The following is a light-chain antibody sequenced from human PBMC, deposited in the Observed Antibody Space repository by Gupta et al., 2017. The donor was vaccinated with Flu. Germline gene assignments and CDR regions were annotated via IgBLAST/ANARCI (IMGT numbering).Light chain of an antibody. CDR1: SSNIGAGYS. CDR3: QSFDRSLSGVI. CDR2: GDS. Sequence: QSVLTQPPSVSGAPGQRVTISCTGRSSNIGAGYSLHWYRQLPGTAPKLVIPGDSNRPSGVPDRFSASRSGISASLAITGLQAEDEADYFCQSFDRSLSGVIFGGGTKLTVL. J-gene: IGLJ2*01. V-gene: IGLV1-40*01.